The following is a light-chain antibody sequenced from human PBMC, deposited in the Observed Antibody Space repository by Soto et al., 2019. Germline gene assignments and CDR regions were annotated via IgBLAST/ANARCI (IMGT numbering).Light chain of an antibody. CDR2: DVN. CDR3: TSWTTSTTMI. J-gene: IGLJ2*01. CDR1: RSDIGAYNF. V-gene: IGLV2-14*03. Sequence: QSALTQPASVSGSPGQSITISCTGTRSDIGAYNFVSWYQQHPGEVPKLILYDVNVRPSGVSNLFSGSKSGKTASLTISGLQAEDEADYYCTSWTTSTTMIFGGGTKLTVL.